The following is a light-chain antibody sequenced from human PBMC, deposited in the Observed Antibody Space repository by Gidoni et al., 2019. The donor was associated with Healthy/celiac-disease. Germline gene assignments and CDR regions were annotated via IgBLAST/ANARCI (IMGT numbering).Light chain of an antibody. CDR1: QSVSSY. CDR2: DAS. Sequence: EIVLTQSTATLSLSPGERATLSCRASQSVSSYLAWYRQKPGQAPRLLIYDASNRATGIPARFSGSGSGTDFTLTISSLEPEDFAVYYCQQRSNWPPEVTFGPGTKVDIK. J-gene: IGKJ3*01. V-gene: IGKV3-11*01. CDR3: QQRSNWPPEVT.